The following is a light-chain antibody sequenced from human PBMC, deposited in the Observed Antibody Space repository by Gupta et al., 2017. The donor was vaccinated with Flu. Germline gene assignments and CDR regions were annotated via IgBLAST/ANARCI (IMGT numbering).Light chain of an antibody. V-gene: IGKV3-11*01. CDR2: DAS. J-gene: IGKJ4*01. Sequence: RATLSCRASQSISSYLAWYQHKPGQAPSLLIFDASSRATGIPARFSGSGFGTDFTLTITNLEPEDSAVYYCQQRGDWPPGATFGGGTKVEIK. CDR3: QQRGDWPPGAT. CDR1: QSISSY.